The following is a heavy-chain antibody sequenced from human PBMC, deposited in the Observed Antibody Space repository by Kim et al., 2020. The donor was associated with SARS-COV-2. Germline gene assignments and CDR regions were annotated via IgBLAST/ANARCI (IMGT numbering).Heavy chain of an antibody. D-gene: IGHD3-16*02. CDR3: ARADSERGSYRPFDY. CDR1: GYTFTSYG. J-gene: IGHJ4*02. Sequence: ASVKVSCKASGYTFTSYGISWVRQAPGQGLEWMGWISAYNGNTNYAQKLQGRVTMTTDTSTSTAYMELRSLRSDDTAVYYCARADSERGSYRPFDYWGQGTLVTVSS. V-gene: IGHV1-18*01. CDR2: ISAYNGNT.